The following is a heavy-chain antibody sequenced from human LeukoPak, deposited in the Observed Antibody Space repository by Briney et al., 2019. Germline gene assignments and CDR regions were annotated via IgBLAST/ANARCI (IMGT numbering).Heavy chain of an antibody. CDR3: AKGSGWYV. Sequence: PGGSLRLSCAASGFTFSSFAMTWVRQAPGKGLEWVSVINTGGGTTDHADSVKGRFTIPRDNSKNTLYLQMNSLRAEDTAVYYCAKGSGWYVWGQGTLVTVSS. D-gene: IGHD6-19*01. CDR2: INTGGGTT. CDR1: GFTFSSFA. J-gene: IGHJ4*02. V-gene: IGHV3-23*01.